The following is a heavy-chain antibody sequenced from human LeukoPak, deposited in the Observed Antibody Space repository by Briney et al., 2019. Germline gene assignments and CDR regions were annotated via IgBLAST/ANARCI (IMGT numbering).Heavy chain of an antibody. D-gene: IGHD2-2*01. CDR2: ISGSGGST. CDR3: AKDGTHTNSYYDY. CDR1: GSTFSSYG. V-gene: IGHV3-23*01. J-gene: IGHJ4*02. Sequence: GGSLRLSCAASGSTFSSYGMSWVRQAPGKGLDWVSGISGSGGSTYYADSVKGRFTISRDNSKNTLYLQMNNVRAEDTAVYYCAKDGTHTNSYYDYWGQGTLVTVSS.